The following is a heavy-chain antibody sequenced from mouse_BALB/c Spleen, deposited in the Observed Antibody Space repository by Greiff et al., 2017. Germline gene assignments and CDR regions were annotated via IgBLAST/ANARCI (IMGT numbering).Heavy chain of an antibody. CDR2: ISYDGSN. D-gene: IGHD1-1*01. V-gene: IGHV3-6*02. Sequence: EVQLQESGPGLVKPSQSLSLTCSVTGYSITSGYYWNWIRQFPGNKLEWMGYISYDGSNNYNPSLKNRISITRDTSTNQFFLKLNSVTTEDTSTYYCARDYYGSSYLYWYFDVWGAGTTVTVAS. J-gene: IGHJ1*01. CDR3: ARDYYGSSYLYWYFDV. CDR1: GYSITSGYY.